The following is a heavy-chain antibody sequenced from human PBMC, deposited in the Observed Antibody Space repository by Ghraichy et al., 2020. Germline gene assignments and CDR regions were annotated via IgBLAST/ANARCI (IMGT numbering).Heavy chain of an antibody. J-gene: IGHJ4*02. CDR2: IYYSSST. Sequence: SQTLSLTCSVSGDSINNGAYYWSWIRPHPERGLEWIGYIYYSSSTYYNPSLGGRVSMCGDTSKNQLLLKLTSVTSADTALYYCAREHRTRYYFDSWGQGALVTVSS. CDR3: AREHRTRYYFDS. D-gene: IGHD3-9*01. CDR1: GDSINNGAYY. V-gene: IGHV4-31*03.